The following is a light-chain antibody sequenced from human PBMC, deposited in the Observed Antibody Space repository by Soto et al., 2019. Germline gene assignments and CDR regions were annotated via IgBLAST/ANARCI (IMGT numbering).Light chain of an antibody. CDR3: SSYTSSSTVV. V-gene: IGLV2-14*01. CDR1: SSDVGGYNS. CDR2: EVS. J-gene: IGLJ2*01. Sequence: QSALTQPASVSGSPGQSITISCTGTSSDVGGYNSVSWYQQHPGKAPKLIIYEVSNRPSGVSNRFSGSKSGSTASLTISGLQAEDEADYYCSSYTSSSTVVFGGGTKLTVL.